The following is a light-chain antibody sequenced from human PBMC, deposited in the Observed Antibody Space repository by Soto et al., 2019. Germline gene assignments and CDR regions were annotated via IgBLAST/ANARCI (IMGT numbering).Light chain of an antibody. V-gene: IGLV2-8*01. CDR1: GSDVGGYNY. Sequence: QSALTQPPSASGSPGQSVTISCTGTGSDVGGYNYVSWYQQHPGKAPQLMIYEVNKRPSGVPDRFSGSKSGNTASLTVSGLQAEDEADYYCSPYAGRKYAVFGGGTQLTVL. CDR3: SPYAGRKYAV. J-gene: IGLJ7*01. CDR2: EVN.